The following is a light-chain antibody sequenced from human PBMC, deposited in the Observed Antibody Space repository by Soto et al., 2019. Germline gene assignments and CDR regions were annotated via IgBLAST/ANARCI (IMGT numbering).Light chain of an antibody. J-gene: IGKJ4*01. CDR1: QGINTF. Sequence: DIQLTQSPSFLSASVGDRVTITCRASQGINTFLAWYQQKPGKAPKVLIYDASRLHSGVPSRFSGSGSGTEFTLTINSLQHEDFATYCCQQLSTYSSFGGGTKVEIK. CDR2: DAS. V-gene: IGKV1-9*01. CDR3: QQLSTYSS.